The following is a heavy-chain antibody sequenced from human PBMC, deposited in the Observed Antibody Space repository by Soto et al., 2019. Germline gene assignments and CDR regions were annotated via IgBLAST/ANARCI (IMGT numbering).Heavy chain of an antibody. CDR3: TTLGFDP. Sequence: EVQLVESGGGLVKPGGSLRLSCAASGSTFSHAWMSWVRQVPGKGLEWVARVKSKAAGGTTDYAAPVKGRFTISRDDSTNTLYLQMNSLKTDDTAVYYCTTLGFDPWAQGTLVTVSS. J-gene: IGHJ5*02. V-gene: IGHV3-15*01. CDR2: VKSKAAGGTT. CDR1: GSTFSHAW.